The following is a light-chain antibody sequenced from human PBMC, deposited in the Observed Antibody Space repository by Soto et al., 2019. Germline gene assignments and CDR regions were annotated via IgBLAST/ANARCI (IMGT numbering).Light chain of an antibody. CDR2: GNK. CDR3: QSYDARLRGSGV. Sequence: QSVLTQPPSVSGAPGQTVTISCLGSDTNFGAGFDVHWYQQLPGTAPKLLIFGNKSRPSGVPDRFSGSKSGTSASLTITGLQAEDEADYYCQSYDARLRGSGVFGAGTKVTVL. J-gene: IGLJ1*01. V-gene: IGLV1-40*01. CDR1: DTNFGAGFD.